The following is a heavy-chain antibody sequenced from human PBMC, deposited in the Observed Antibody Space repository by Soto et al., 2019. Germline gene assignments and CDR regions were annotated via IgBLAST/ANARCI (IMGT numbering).Heavy chain of an antibody. CDR1: GGSITTGGTY. D-gene: IGHD1-20*01. CDR3: ASGTFHNISIEG. V-gene: IGHV4-31*03. Sequence: SEPLSLTCSVSGGSITTGGTYWSWARLLPGKGLQWVGYIYYTGAAYYNPALQSRVTISLDTSENQFSLKLTSVTAADTAVYYGASGTFHNISIEGCGQGRQVTVAS. J-gene: IGHJ4*02. CDR2: IYYTGAA.